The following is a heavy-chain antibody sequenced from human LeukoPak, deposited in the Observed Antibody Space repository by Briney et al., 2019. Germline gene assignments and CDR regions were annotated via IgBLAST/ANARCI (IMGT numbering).Heavy chain of an antibody. J-gene: IGHJ2*01. D-gene: IGHD4-17*01. Sequence: ASVKVSCKASGYTFTSYYMHWVRQAPGQGLEWMGWISPNSGDTKYAQKFQGRVTMTRDTSISTAYMELSRLRSDDTAVYYCVRALTTVATWLYLWGRGTLVTVSS. CDR1: GYTFTSYY. CDR2: ISPNSGDT. V-gene: IGHV1-2*02. CDR3: VRALTTVATWLYL.